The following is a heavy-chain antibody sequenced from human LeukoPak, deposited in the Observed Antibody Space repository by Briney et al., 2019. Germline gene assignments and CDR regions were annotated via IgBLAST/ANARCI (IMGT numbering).Heavy chain of an antibody. J-gene: IGHJ4*02. Sequence: PSETLSLTCTVSGGSINGGNYYWTWLRQPAGKGLEWIGRISPSGSTNHNPSLTSRFTLSLDTSKNHFSLKVTSMTAADTGVYYCARSLPGAIGAADFWGQGTLVTVSS. CDR1: GGSINGGNYY. CDR3: ARSLPGAIGAADF. D-gene: IGHD6-13*01. V-gene: IGHV4-61*02. CDR2: ISPSGST.